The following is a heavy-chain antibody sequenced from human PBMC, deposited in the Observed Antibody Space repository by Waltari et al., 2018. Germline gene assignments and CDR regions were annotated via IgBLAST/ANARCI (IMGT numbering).Heavy chain of an antibody. V-gene: IGHV4-4*09. J-gene: IGHJ4*02. D-gene: IGHD1-26*01. CDR2: IYTTGGT. Sequence: QVRLQESGPGLVKPSQTLALTCTVSGGSLSGLYWSWIRLSPGKGLDWIGFIYTTGGTNYTPAFKNRVTMSADTSRGQFSLRLTSLSASDTATYYCARGPSIKWELPGFFDTWGQGILVTVSS. CDR3: ARGPSIKWELPGFFDT. CDR1: GGSLSGLY.